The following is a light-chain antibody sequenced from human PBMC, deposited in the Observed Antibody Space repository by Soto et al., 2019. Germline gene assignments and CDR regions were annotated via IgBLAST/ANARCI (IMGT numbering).Light chain of an antibody. CDR1: QSISSSY. CDR3: QYYGRSPPYT. Sequence: EIVLTQSPGTLSLSPGEGATLSCRTSQSISSSYLSWFQQRPGQAPRVLIYGASNRASGIPDRFSGSGSGTEFTLTLSSLEPEDFAVYYCQYYGRSPPYTFGQGTKRHIK. J-gene: IGKJ2*01. V-gene: IGKV3-20*01. CDR2: GAS.